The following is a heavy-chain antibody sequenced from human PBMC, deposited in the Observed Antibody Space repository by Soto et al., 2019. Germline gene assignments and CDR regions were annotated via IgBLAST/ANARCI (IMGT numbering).Heavy chain of an antibody. J-gene: IGHJ6*02. V-gene: IGHV3-30-3*01. Sequence: GGSLRLSCAASGFTFSSYAMHWVRQAPGKGLEWVAVISYDGSNKYYADSVKGRFTISRDNSKNTLYLQMNSLRAEDTAVYYCARAGALYGMDVWGQGTTVTVSS. CDR2: ISYDGSNK. CDR1: GFTFSSYA. CDR3: ARAGALYGMDV. D-gene: IGHD1-26*01.